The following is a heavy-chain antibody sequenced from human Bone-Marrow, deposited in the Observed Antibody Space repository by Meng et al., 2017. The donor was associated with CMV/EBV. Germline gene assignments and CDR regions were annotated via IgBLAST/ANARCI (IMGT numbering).Heavy chain of an antibody. CDR2: IYYSGST. Sequence: SETLSLTCTGSGGSISSYYWSWIRQPPGKGLEWIGYIYYSGSTNYNPSLKSRVTISVDTSKNQFSLKLSSVTAADTAVYYCAGIAAAGTLWYYYYGMDVWGQGTTVTVSS. D-gene: IGHD6-13*01. CDR1: GGSISSYY. CDR3: AGIAAAGTLWYYYYGMDV. V-gene: IGHV4-59*01. J-gene: IGHJ6*02.